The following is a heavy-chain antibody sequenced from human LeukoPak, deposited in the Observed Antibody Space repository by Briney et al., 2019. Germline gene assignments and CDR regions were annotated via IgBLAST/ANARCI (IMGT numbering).Heavy chain of an antibody. V-gene: IGHV1-18*01. CDR1: GYTFTSYG. CDR3: ARVPDIVVVPAAIRY. CDR2: ISAYNGNT. D-gene: IGHD2-2*02. J-gene: IGHJ4*02. Sequence: ASVKVSCKASGYTFTSYGISWVRQAPGQGLEWMGWISAYNGNTNYAQKLQGRVTMTTDTSTSTAYMELRSLRSDDTAVYYCARVPDIVVVPAAIRYWDQGTLVTVSS.